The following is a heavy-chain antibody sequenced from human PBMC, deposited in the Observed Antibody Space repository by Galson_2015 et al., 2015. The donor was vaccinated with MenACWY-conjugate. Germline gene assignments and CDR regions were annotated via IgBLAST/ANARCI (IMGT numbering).Heavy chain of an antibody. CDR3: ARDSTWSFDS. CDR2: IKADGSFS. CDR1: GFTFNNYW. V-gene: IGHV3-74*01. D-gene: IGHD6-13*01. Sequence: SLRLSCAASGFTFNNYWMHWVRQPPGKGLEWISYIKADGSFSDYADSVKGRFTISTDNAKNMVYLQMDGLGDEDTAVYFCARDSTWSFDSWGQGTLVTVSS. J-gene: IGHJ5*01.